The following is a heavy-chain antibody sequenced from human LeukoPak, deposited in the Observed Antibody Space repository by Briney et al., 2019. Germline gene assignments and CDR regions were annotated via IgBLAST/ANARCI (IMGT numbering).Heavy chain of an antibody. CDR1: GFTFSTYS. V-gene: IGHV3-21*01. CDR3: ARDHEQVVQLDAFDI. Sequence: GGSLRLSCAASGFTFSTYSMNWVRQAPGRGLEWVSSISSSSTYIHYADSVKGRFTISRDDAKNSLYLQMNSLRAEDTAVYYCARDHEQVVQLDAFDIWGQGTMVTVSS. CDR2: ISSSSTYI. D-gene: IGHD1-1*01. J-gene: IGHJ3*02.